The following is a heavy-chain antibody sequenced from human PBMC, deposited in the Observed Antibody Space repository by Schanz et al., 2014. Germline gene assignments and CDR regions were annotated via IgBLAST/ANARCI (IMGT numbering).Heavy chain of an antibody. J-gene: IGHJ4*02. CDR3: ARGYSGYSHFDY. Sequence: QVQLVQSGAEVKKPGASVKVSCRASGYPFTSDDITWVRQAPGQGLEWMGWINTNTANPTYAQGFTGRFVYTLDASVTTAYLEISSLKAEDTAVYYCARGYSGYSHFDYWGQGALVTVSS. CDR2: INTNTANP. CDR1: GYPFTSDD. V-gene: IGHV7-4-1*02. D-gene: IGHD5-12*01.